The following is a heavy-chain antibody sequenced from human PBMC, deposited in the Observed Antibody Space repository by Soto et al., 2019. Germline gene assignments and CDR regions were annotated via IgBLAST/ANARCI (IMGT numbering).Heavy chain of an antibody. D-gene: IGHD2-15*01. J-gene: IGHJ6*02. CDR3: TTAGCSGGSCYSDYYYYYGMDV. CDR1: GFIFNNAW. Sequence: EVQLVESGGGLVKPGGSLRLSCAASGFIFNNAWMSWVRQAPGKGLEWVGRIKSKSDGGTTHYAAPVQGRFTVSRDDSKNTLHLQMNSLKIEDTAVYYCTTAGCSGGSCYSDYYYYYGMDVWGQGTTVTVSS. V-gene: IGHV3-15*01. CDR2: IKSKSDGGTT.